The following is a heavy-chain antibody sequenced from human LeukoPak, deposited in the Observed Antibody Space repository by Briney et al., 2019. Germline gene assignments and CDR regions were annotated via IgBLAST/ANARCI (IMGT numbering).Heavy chain of an antibody. D-gene: IGHD3-3*01. J-gene: IGHJ6*02. V-gene: IGHV1-8*01. CDR3: ARGRWVTIFGVDPYYYGMDV. Sequence: ASVKVSCKASGYTFTSYDINWVRQATGQGLEWMGWMNPNSGNTGYAQKFQGRVTMTRNTSISTAYMELSSLRSEDTAVYYCARGRWVTIFGVDPYYYGMDVWGQGTTVTVSS. CDR1: GYTFTSYD. CDR2: MNPNSGNT.